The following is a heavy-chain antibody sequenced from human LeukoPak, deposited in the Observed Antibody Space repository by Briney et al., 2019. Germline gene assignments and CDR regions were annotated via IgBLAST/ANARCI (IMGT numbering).Heavy chain of an antibody. Sequence: GGSLRLSCAASGFTVSSNYMSWVRQALGKGLEWVSVIYSGGSTYYADSVKGRFTISRDNSKNTLYLQMNSLRAEDTAVYYCAKGLKRYCSSTSCSHDAFDIWGQGTMVTVSS. CDR3: AKGLKRYCSSTSCSHDAFDI. CDR1: GFTVSSNY. CDR2: IYSGGST. J-gene: IGHJ3*02. V-gene: IGHV3-66*01. D-gene: IGHD2-2*01.